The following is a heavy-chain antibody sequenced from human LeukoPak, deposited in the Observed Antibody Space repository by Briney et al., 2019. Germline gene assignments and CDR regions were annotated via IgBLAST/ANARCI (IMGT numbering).Heavy chain of an antibody. V-gene: IGHV5-10-1*04. D-gene: IGHD4-17*01. CDR1: GYSFTSYW. CDR3: ARPNDYGYYFDY. J-gene: IGHJ4*02. Sequence: GESLRISCKGSGYSFTSYWISWVRQMPGKGLEWMGRIDPSDSYTNYSPSFQGQVTISVDKSISTAYLQWSSLKASDTAIYYCARPNDYGYYFDYWGQGTLVTVST. CDR2: IDPSDSYT.